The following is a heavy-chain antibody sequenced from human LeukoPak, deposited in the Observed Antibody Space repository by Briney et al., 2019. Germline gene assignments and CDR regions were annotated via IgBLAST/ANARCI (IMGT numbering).Heavy chain of an antibody. V-gene: IGHV4-30-4*08. D-gene: IGHD3-3*01. CDR2: IYYSGST. CDR1: GGSVSSGSYY. J-gene: IGHJ4*02. Sequence: PSETLSLTCTVSGGSVSSGSYYWSWIRQPPGKGLEWIGYIYYSGSTYYNPSLKSRVTISVDTSKNQFSLKLSSVTAADTAVYYCARARGYDFWSGYSSAYYFDYWGQGTLVTVSS. CDR3: ARARGYDFWSGYSSAYYFDY.